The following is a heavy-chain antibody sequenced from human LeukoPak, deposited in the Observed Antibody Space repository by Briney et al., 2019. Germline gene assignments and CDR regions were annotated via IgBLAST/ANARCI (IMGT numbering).Heavy chain of an antibody. CDR2: ISYDGSNK. CDR1: GFTFSSYA. J-gene: IGHJ3*02. Sequence: PGGSLRLSCAASGFTFSSYAMHWVRQAPGKGLEWVAVISYDGSNKYYADSVKGRFTISRDNSKNTLYLQMNSLRAEDTAVYYCARAIAVDDAFDIWGQGTMVTVSS. D-gene: IGHD6-19*01. CDR3: ARAIAVDDAFDI. V-gene: IGHV3-30*14.